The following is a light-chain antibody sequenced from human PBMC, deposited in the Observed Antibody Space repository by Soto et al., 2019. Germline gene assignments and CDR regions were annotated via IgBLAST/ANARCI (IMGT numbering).Light chain of an antibody. V-gene: IGKV1-5*01. CDR1: HSVDSW. CDR2: DAS. Sequence: DIQMTQSPSTLSASVGDRVTITCRASHSVDSWLAWYQQKPGKAPKVLIYDASLLESGVPSRFSGSRSGTEFTLTISSLQPDDFATYFCQHYDTYPYTFGQGTKLDI. CDR3: QHYDTYPYT. J-gene: IGKJ2*01.